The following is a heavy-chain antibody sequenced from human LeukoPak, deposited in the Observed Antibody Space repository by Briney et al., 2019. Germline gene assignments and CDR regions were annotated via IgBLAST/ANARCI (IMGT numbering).Heavy chain of an antibody. Sequence: SETLSLTCTVAGGSISSYYWSWIRQHPGKGLEWIGYIYYSGSTYYNPSLKSRVTISVDTSKNQFSLKLSSVTAADTAVYYCARSQAGIAVAGTVDYWGQGTLVTVSS. CDR1: GGSISSYY. J-gene: IGHJ4*02. CDR3: ARSQAGIAVAGTVDY. D-gene: IGHD6-19*01. V-gene: IGHV4-59*06. CDR2: IYYSGST.